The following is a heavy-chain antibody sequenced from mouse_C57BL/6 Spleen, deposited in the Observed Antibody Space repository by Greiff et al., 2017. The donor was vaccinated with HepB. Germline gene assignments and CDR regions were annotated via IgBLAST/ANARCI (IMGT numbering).Heavy chain of an antibody. V-gene: IGHV1-81*01. D-gene: IGHD2-5*01. CDR1: GYTFTSYG. J-gene: IGHJ4*01. CDR2: IYPRSGNT. Sequence: QVQLKESGAELARPGASVKLSCKASGYTFTSYGISWVKQRTGQGLEWIGEIYPRSGNTYYNEKFKGKATLTADKSSSTAYMELRSLTSEDSAVYFCARRDSNYPYYAMDYWGQGTSVTVSS. CDR3: ARRDSNYPYYAMDY.